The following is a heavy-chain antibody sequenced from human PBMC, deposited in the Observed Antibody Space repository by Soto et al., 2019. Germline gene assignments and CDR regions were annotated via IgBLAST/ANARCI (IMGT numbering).Heavy chain of an antibody. J-gene: IGHJ6*02. CDR3: ARNPGSNYPPYYYYGMDV. V-gene: IGHV4-39*07. CDR2: IYYSGST. Sequence: PSETLSLTCTVSGGSISSSSYYWGWIRQPPGKGLEWIGSIYYSGSTYYNPSLKSRVTISVDTSKNQFSLKLSSVTAVDTAVYYCARNPGSNYPPYYYYGMDVWGQGTTVTVSS. D-gene: IGHD4-4*01. CDR1: GGSISSSSYY.